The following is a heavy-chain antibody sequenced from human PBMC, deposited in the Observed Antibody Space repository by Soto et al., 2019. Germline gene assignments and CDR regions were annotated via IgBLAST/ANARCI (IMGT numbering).Heavy chain of an antibody. D-gene: IGHD3-16*01. Sequence: ESVGGVVQPGRSLRLSCAASGFTFGSYGMPWVRQAPGKGLEWVAFIWHDGGNKFYAESVKGRFTISRDNSKNTLYLQMTSLSAEHTATYYCAREGDVNTGFGKDYWGQGTQVTVSS. V-gene: IGHV3-33*01. J-gene: IGHJ4*02. CDR3: AREGDVNTGFGKDY. CDR1: GFTFGSYG. CDR2: IWHDGGNK.